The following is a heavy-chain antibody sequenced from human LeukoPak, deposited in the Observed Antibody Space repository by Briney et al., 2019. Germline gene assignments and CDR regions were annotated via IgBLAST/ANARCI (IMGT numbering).Heavy chain of an antibody. D-gene: IGHD6-19*01. CDR3: AKGSVAVALIDY. CDR2: ISGSGNIT. V-gene: IGHV3-23*01. CDR1: GFTFSTYA. Sequence: GGSLRLSCVVSGFTFSTYAMSWARQAPGKGLEWVSAISGSGNITYYADSVKGRFTISRDNSKNTLYLQMNSLRAEDTAVYYCAKGSVAVALIDYWGQGTLVTVSS. J-gene: IGHJ4*02.